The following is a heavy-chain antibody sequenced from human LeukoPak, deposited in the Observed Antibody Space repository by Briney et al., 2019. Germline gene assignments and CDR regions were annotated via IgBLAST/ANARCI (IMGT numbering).Heavy chain of an antibody. Sequence: ASVKVSCKASGYTFTSYWIQWVRQAPGQGLEWMGLINPSDGSIAYAHKFQGRVTMARDTSTSIAHMDLSSLRSEDTAVYYCAKAPRNSSTMLDYWGQGTLLTVSS. V-gene: IGHV1-46*01. CDR1: GYTFTSYW. CDR3: AKAPRNSSTMLDY. D-gene: IGHD6-13*01. J-gene: IGHJ4*02. CDR2: INPSDGSI.